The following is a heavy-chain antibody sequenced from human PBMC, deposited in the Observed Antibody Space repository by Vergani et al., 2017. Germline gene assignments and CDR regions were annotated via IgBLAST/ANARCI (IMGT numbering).Heavy chain of an antibody. J-gene: IGHJ3*01. CDR3: SKDLGEMATIDAIDV. D-gene: IGHD5-24*01. CDR1: GFTFSSYA. Sequence: EVQLLESGGVLVQPGGSLRLSCAASGFTFSSYAMSWVRQAPGKGLEWVSAISGSGGSTYYANSVKGRFTISRDNSKTTLYLQMNSLRAEDTDVYYCSKDLGEMATIDAIDVWGQGTMVTVSS. V-gene: IGHV3-23*01. CDR2: ISGSGGST.